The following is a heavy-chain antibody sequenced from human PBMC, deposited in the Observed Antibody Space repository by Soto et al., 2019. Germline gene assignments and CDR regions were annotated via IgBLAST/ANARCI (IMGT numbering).Heavy chain of an antibody. Sequence: GGSLRLSCAASGFTFSSYSMNWVRQAPGTGLEWVSSISSSSSYIYYADSVKGRFTISRDNAKNSLYLQMNSLRAEDTAVYYCARDEPPVVVTADAFDIWGQGTMVTVSS. D-gene: IGHD2-21*02. CDR2: ISSSSSYI. CDR3: ARDEPPVVVTADAFDI. V-gene: IGHV3-21*01. CDR1: GFTFSSYS. J-gene: IGHJ3*02.